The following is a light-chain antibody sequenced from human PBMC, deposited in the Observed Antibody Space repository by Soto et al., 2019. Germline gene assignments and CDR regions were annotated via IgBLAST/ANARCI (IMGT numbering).Light chain of an antibody. J-gene: IGLJ1*01. V-gene: IGLV2-8*01. Sequence: QSALTQPPSASGSPAQSVTISCTGTSSDVGGYKYVSWYQQHPGKAPKLMIFEVNKRPSGVPDRFSGSKSGNTASLTVSGLQAEDEADYYCSSYAGINNLGVFGTGTKLTVL. CDR3: SSYAGINNLGV. CDR1: SSDVGGYKY. CDR2: EVN.